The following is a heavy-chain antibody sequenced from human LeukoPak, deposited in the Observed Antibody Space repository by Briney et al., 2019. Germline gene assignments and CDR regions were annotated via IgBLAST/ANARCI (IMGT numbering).Heavy chain of an antibody. CDR1: GGSISSYY. Sequence: SETLSLTCTVSGGSISSYYWSWIRQPPGKGLELIGYIYTSGSTNYNPSLKSRVTISVDTYKNQFSVKLSSVTAADTAVYYCGRLGSGYVLGEFDPWGQGTLVTVSS. D-gene: IGHD5-12*01. V-gene: IGHV4-4*09. CDR2: IYTSGST. J-gene: IGHJ5*02. CDR3: GRLGSGYVLGEFDP.